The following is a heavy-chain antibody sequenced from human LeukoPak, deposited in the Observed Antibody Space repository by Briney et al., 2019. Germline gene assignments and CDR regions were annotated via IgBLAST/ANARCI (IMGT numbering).Heavy chain of an antibody. Sequence: SETLSPTCTVSGGSISSSSYYWGWIRQPPGKGLEWIGSIYYSGSTYYNPSLKSRVTISVDTSKNQFSLKLSSATAADTAVYYCATAETIYDILSRQLDYWGQGTLVTVSS. CDR3: ATAETIYDILSRQLDY. D-gene: IGHD3-9*01. CDR1: GGSISSSSYY. V-gene: IGHV4-39*07. J-gene: IGHJ4*02. CDR2: IYYSGST.